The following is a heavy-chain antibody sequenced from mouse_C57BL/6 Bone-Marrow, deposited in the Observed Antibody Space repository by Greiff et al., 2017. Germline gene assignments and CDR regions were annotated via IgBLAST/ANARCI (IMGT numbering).Heavy chain of an antibody. CDR1: GYTFTSYW. J-gene: IGHJ4*01. CDR3: ARGGYSNYHYAMDY. D-gene: IGHD2-5*01. V-gene: IGHV1-64*01. CDR2: IHPNSGST. Sequence: VQLQQPGAELVKPGASVKLSCKASGYTFTSYWMHWVKQRPGQGLEWIGMIHPNSGSTNYNEKFKSKATLTVDKSSSTAYMQLSSLTSEDSAVYYCARGGYSNYHYAMDYWGQGTSVTVSS.